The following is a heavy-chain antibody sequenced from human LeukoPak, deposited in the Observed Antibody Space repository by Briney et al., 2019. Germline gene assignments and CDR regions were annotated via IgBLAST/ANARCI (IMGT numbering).Heavy chain of an antibody. CDR2: ISSSGSTI. V-gene: IGHV3-48*03. CDR3: ARVTIGAKDRGPH. D-gene: IGHD5-12*01. J-gene: IGHJ4*02. Sequence: SGGSLRLSCAASGFTFSSYEMNWVRQAPGKGLEWVSYISSSGSTIYYADSVKGRFTISRDNAKNSLYLQMNSLRAEDTAVYYCARVTIGAKDRGPHWGQGTLVTVSS. CDR1: GFTFSSYE.